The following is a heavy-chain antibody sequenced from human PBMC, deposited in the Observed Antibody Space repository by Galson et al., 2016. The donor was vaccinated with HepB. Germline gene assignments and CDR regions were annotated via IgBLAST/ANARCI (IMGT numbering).Heavy chain of an antibody. Sequence: QSGAEVTKPGESLKISCKASGYTFTPYWIGWVRQMPGKALEWMGTIYPGDFDTRYSPSFQGQVTISADKSINTAYLQWWSSLKASDTAMYYCARSPVAYGQIDHWGQGTQVTVSS. V-gene: IGHV5-51*01. J-gene: IGHJ4*02. CDR1: GYTFTPYW. CDR2: IYPGDFDT. CDR3: ARSPVAYGQIDH. D-gene: IGHD4-17*01.